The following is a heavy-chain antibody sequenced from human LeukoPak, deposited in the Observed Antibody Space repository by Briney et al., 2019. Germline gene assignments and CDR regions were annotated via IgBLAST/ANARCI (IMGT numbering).Heavy chain of an antibody. CDR3: AKDGINYYDISGYDI. V-gene: IGHV4-34*01. J-gene: IGHJ4*02. CDR1: GGSFSGYY. CDR2: INHSGST. Sequence: SETLSPTCAVYGGSFSGYYWSWIRQPPGKGLEWIGEINHSGSTNYNPSLKSRVTISVDTSKNQFSLKLSSVTAADTAVYYCAKDGINYYDISGYDIWGQGTLVTVSS. D-gene: IGHD3-22*01.